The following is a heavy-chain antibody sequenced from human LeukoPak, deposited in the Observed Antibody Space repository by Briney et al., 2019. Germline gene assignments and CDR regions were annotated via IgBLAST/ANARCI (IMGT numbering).Heavy chain of an antibody. Sequence: PGGSLRLSCAASGFTFSSYEMNWVRQAPGKGLEWVSYISSSGSTIYYADSVKGRFTISRDNAKNSLYLQMNSLRAEDTAVYYCARDLRHCGSGILCPLDYWGQGTLVTVSS. CDR1: GFTFSSYE. CDR3: ARDLRHCGSGILCPLDY. J-gene: IGHJ4*02. V-gene: IGHV3-48*03. D-gene: IGHD3-10*01. CDR2: ISSSGSTI.